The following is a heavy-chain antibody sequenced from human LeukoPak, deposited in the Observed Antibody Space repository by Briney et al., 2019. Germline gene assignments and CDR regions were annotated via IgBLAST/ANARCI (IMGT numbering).Heavy chain of an antibody. CDR2: IYYSGST. CDR1: GGSISSSSYY. J-gene: IGHJ4*02. V-gene: IGHV4-39*07. CDR3: ARDRSSGSYGTFDY. Sequence: PSETLSLTCTVSGGSISSSSYYWGWIRQPPGKGLEWIGSIYYSGSTYYNPSLKSRVTISVDTSKNQFSLKLSSVTAADTAVYYCARDRSSGSYGTFDYWGQGTLVTVSS. D-gene: IGHD1-26*01.